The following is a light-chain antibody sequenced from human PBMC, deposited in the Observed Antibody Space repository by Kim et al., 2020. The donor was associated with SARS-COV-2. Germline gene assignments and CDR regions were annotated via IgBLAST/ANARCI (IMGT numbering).Light chain of an antibody. V-gene: IGLV2-14*03. J-gene: IGLJ2*01. CDR2: DVT. Sequence: QSALTQHASVSGSPGQSITISCTGTSSDVGGYNYVSWYQQHPGKAPKLMIYDVTNRPSGVSNRFSGSKSGNTASLTISGLQAEDETDYYCSSYTSSSTLVFGGGTKLTVL. CDR1: SSDVGGYNY. CDR3: SSYTSSSTLV.